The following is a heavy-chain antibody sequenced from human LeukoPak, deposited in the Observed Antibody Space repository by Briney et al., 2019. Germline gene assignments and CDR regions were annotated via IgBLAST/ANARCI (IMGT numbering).Heavy chain of an antibody. CDR3: VREKQLVPLEY. V-gene: IGHV3-21*01. CDR1: GFTFSSYS. J-gene: IGHJ4*02. D-gene: IGHD6-13*01. CDR2: ISSSSSYI. Sequence: GSLRLSCAAFGFTFSSYSMNWVRQAPGKGLEWVSSISSSSSYIYYADSVKGRFTISRDNAKNSLYLQMNSLRAEDTAVYYCVREKQLVPLEYWGQGTLVTVSS.